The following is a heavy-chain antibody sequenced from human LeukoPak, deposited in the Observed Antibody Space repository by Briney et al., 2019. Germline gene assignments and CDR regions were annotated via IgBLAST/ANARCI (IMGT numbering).Heavy chain of an antibody. CDR1: GGSISSSSYY. CDR2: IYYSGST. CDR3: CQVYYYSYMDV. V-gene: IGHV4-39*01. J-gene: IGHJ6*03. Sequence: SETLSLTCTDSGGSISSSSYYWGWIRQPPGKGLEWIGSIYYSGSTYYNPSLKSRVTISVDTSKNQFSLKLSSVTAADTAVYYCCQVYYYSYMDVWGKGTTVTISS.